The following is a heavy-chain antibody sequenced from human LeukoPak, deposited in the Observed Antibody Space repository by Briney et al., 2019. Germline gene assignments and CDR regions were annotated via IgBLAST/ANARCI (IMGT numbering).Heavy chain of an antibody. CDR3: ARGTPYYYDSSGYYFDY. J-gene: IGHJ4*02. D-gene: IGHD3-22*01. CDR2: ISGSGVNT. V-gene: IGHV3-23*01. Sequence: GGSLRLSCAASGFTFSNYAMTWVRQAPGQGLEWVSAISGSGVNTYYADSVKGRFTISRDNSKNTLYLQMNSLRAEDTAVYYCARGTPYYYDSSGYYFDYWGQGTLVTVSS. CDR1: GFTFSNYA.